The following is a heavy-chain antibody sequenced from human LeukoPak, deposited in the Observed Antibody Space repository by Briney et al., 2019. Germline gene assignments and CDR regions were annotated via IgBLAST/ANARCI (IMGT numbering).Heavy chain of an antibody. CDR3: ARVQAKSYYYYGMDV. CDR2: IYTSGST. CDR1: GVSISSSSYY. Sequence: SETLSLTCTVSGVSISSSSYYWSWIRQPAGKGLEWIGRIYTSGSTNYNPSLKSRVTISVDTSKNQFSLKLSSVTAADTAVYYCARVQAKSYYYYGMDVWGQGTTVTVSS. V-gene: IGHV4-61*02. J-gene: IGHJ6*02.